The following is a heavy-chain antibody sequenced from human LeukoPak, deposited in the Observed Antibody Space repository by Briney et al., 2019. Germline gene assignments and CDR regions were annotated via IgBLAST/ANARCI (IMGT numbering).Heavy chain of an antibody. CDR2: ISYDGSNK. V-gene: IGHV3-30*18. CDR3: AKDRPTYSSGYYGPDY. Sequence: GGSLRLSCAASGFTFSSYGMHWVRQAPGKGLQWVAVISYDGSNKYYADSVKGRFTISRDNSKNTLYLQMNSLRAEGTAVYYCAKDRPTYSSGYYGPDYWGQGTLVTVSS. D-gene: IGHD3-22*01. CDR1: GFTFSSYG. J-gene: IGHJ4*02.